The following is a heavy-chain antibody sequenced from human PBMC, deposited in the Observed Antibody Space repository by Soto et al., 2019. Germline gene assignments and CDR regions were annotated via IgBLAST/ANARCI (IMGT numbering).Heavy chain of an antibody. CDR1: GFTFSSYA. Sequence: GGSLRLSCAASGFTFSSYAMHWVRQAPGKGLEWVAVISYDGSNKYYADSVKGRFTISRDNSKNTLYLQMNSLRAEDTAVYYCARDFLVRGEYYYYGMDVWGQGTTVTVSS. CDR2: ISYDGSNK. CDR3: ARDFLVRGEYYYYGMDV. V-gene: IGHV3-30-3*01. D-gene: IGHD3-10*01. J-gene: IGHJ6*02.